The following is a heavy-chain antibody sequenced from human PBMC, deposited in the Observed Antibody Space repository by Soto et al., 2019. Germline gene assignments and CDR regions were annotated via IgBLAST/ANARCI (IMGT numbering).Heavy chain of an antibody. CDR3: ARAGYLGYCSSTSCYTSRRYYYYGMDV. CDR2: IKQDGSEK. Sequence: PGGSLRLSCATSGFTFSSYWMSWVRQAPGKGLEWVANIKQDGSEKYYADSVKGRFTISRDNSKNTLYLQMNSLRAEDTAVYYCARAGYLGYCSSTSCYTSRRYYYYGMDVWGQGTTVTVSS. CDR1: GFTFSSYW. J-gene: IGHJ6*02. D-gene: IGHD2-2*02. V-gene: IGHV3-7*01.